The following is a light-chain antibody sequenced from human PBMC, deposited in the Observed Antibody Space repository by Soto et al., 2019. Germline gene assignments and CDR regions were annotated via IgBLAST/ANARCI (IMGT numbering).Light chain of an antibody. J-gene: IGLJ2*01. CDR3: SSYTSSSTLSVV. CDR2: DVS. CDR1: SSDVGGYNY. Sequence: QSALTQPASVSGSPGQSITISCTGTSSDVGGYNYVSWYQQHPGKAPKPMIYDVSNRPSGVSNRFSGSKSGNTASLTISGLQAEDEADYYCSSYTSSSTLSVVFGGGTKLTVL. V-gene: IGLV2-14*01.